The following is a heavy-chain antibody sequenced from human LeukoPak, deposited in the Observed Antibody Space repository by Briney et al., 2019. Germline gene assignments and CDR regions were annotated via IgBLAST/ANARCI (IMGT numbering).Heavy chain of an antibody. CDR3: ARDQSAYGSGNFDY. CDR2: ISSSGSTI. Sequence: GGSLRLSCAASGFTFSSYEMNWVRQAPGKGLEWVSYISSSGSTIYYADSVKGRFTISRDNAKNSLSLQMNSLRAEDTAVYYCARDQSAYGSGNFDYWGQGTLVTVSS. CDR1: GFTFSSYE. J-gene: IGHJ4*02. D-gene: IGHD3-10*01. V-gene: IGHV3-48*03.